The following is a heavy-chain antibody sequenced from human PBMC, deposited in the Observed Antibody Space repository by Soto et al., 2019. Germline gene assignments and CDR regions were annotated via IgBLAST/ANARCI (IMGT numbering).Heavy chain of an antibody. Sequence: GSGVKKPGASVKVSCKASGYTFTSYGFSWVRQAPGQGLEWMGWISAHNGDTIYAQKFQDRITMTTDTSTNTAYLELRSLKSGDTAVFYCARSSGTYPPSRYYYGLDVWGQGTTVTVSS. CDR3: ARSSGTYPPSRYYYGLDV. D-gene: IGHD1-26*01. V-gene: IGHV1-18*01. CDR2: ISAHNGDT. CDR1: GYTFTSYG. J-gene: IGHJ6*02.